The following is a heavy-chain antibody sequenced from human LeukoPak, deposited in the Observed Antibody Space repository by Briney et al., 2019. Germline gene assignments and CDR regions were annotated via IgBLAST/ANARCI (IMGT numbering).Heavy chain of an antibody. D-gene: IGHD3-9*01. CDR3: ATQPTTYYDILTGYPVFDY. J-gene: IGHJ4*02. V-gene: IGHV4-39*07. Sequence: SETLSLTCTVSGGSISSSSYYWGWIRQPPGKGLEWIGSIYYSGSTYYNPSLKSRVTISVDTSKNQFSLKLSSVTAADTAVYYCATQPTTYYDILTGYPVFDYWGQGTLVTVSS. CDR2: IYYSGST. CDR1: GGSISSSSYY.